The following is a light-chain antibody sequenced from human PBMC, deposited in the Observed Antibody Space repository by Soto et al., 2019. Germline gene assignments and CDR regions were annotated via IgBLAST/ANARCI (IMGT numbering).Light chain of an antibody. CDR2: AAA. V-gene: IGKV1-9*01. CDR1: QGISSS. Sequence: DIQLTQSPSFLSASVGDRVTITCRASQGISSSLAWYQQKPGKAPKLLIYAAATLQSGVPSRFSGSGSGTEFTLTISSLQPEDFANYDWQQPNSYPLFTCGPGTKVDIK. J-gene: IGKJ3*01. CDR3: QQPNSYPLFT.